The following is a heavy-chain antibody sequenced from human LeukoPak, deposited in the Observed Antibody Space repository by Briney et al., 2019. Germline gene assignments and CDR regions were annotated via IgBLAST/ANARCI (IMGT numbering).Heavy chain of an antibody. V-gene: IGHV4-4*07. D-gene: IGHD3-10*01. CDR3: ARDNGSGSYYKGPFDY. Sequence: PSETLSLTCTVSGGSISSYYWSWIRQPAGKGLEWIGRIYTSGSTNYNPSLKSRVTMSVDTSKNQFSLNLSSVTAADTAVNYGARDNGSGSYYKGPFDYWGQGTLVTVSS. CDR2: IYTSGST. J-gene: IGHJ4*02. CDR1: GGSISSYY.